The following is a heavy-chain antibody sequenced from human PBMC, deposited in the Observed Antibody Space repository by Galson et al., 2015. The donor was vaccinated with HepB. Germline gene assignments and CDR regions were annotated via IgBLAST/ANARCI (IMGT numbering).Heavy chain of an antibody. Sequence: ETLSLTCAVYGGSFSGYYWSWIRQPPGKGLEWIGEINHSGSTNYNPSLKSRVTISVDTSKNQFSLKLSSVTAADTAVYYCARGRLVVVAATPGGRTINWFDPWGQGTLVTVSS. CDR2: INHSGST. CDR1: GGSFSGYY. J-gene: IGHJ5*02. D-gene: IGHD2-15*01. CDR3: ARGRLVVVAATPGGRTINWFDP. V-gene: IGHV4-34*01.